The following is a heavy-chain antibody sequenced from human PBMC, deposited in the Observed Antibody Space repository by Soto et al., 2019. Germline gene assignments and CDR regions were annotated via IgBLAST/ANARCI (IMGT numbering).Heavy chain of an antibody. Sequence: SETLSLTCAVSGGSISSSNWWSWVRQPPGKGLEWIGEIYHSGSTNYNPSLKSRVTISVDKSKNQFSLKLSSVTAADTAVYYCARRGGYCSSTSCHTSYYGMDVWGQGTTVTVSS. V-gene: IGHV4-4*02. D-gene: IGHD2-2*02. CDR2: IYHSGST. CDR3: ARRGGYCSSTSCHTSYYGMDV. J-gene: IGHJ6*02. CDR1: GGSISSSNW.